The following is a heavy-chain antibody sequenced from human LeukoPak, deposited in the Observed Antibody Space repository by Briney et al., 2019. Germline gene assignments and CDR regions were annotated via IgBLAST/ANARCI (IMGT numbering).Heavy chain of an antibody. CDR2: IYYSGST. V-gene: IGHV4-59*01. J-gene: IGHJ4*02. CDR3: AREFFTYDILTGYYRGYYFDY. Sequence: PSETLSLTCTVSGGSISSYYWSWIRQPPGKGLEWIGYIYYSGSTNYNPSLKSRVTISVDTSKNQFSLKLSSVTAADTAVYYCAREFFTYDILTGYYRGYYFDYWGQGTLFTVSS. D-gene: IGHD3-9*01. CDR1: GGSISSYY.